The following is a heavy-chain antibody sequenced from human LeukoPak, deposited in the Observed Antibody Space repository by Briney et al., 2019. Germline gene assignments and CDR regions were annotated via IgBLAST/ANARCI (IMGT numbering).Heavy chain of an antibody. CDR3: AKAKIEQFVDYYYYYMDV. J-gene: IGHJ6*03. CDR1: GFTFSNYA. CDR2: ISDSGGST. V-gene: IGHV3-23*01. D-gene: IGHD6-6*01. Sequence: PGGSLRLSCAASGFTFSNYAMSWVRQAPGKGLEWVSGISDSGGSTYYADSVKGRFTISRDNSKNTLYLQMNSLRAEDTAVYYCAKAKIEQFVDYYYYYMDVWGKGTTVTVSS.